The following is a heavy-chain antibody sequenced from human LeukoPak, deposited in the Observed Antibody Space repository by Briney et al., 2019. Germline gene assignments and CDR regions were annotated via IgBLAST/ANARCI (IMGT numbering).Heavy chain of an antibody. CDR1: GFTFSSYG. CDR3: AKTMVYAMVFDY. D-gene: IGHD2-8*01. CDR2: ISYDGSNK. J-gene: IGHJ4*02. V-gene: IGHV3-30*18. Sequence: GGSLRLSCAASGFTFSSYGMHWVCQAPGKGLEWVAVISYDGSNKYYADSVKGRFTISRDNSRNTLYLQMNSLRAEDTAVYYCAKTMVYAMVFDYWGQGTLVTVSS.